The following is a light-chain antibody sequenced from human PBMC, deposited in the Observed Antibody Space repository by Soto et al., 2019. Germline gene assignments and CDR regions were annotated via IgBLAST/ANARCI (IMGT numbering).Light chain of an antibody. J-gene: IGKJ5*01. CDR1: QSLLYSDGNTY. V-gene: IGKV2D-29*02. CDR3: MQSTQLPPT. Sequence: DVVMTQSPLSLPVTLGQPASISCSSSQSLLYSDGNTYLNWYLQKPGQSPQLLIYEVSTRVSGVPDRFSGSGSGTDFTLEISRVETDDVGIYYCMQSTQLPPTFGQGTRLEIK. CDR2: EVS.